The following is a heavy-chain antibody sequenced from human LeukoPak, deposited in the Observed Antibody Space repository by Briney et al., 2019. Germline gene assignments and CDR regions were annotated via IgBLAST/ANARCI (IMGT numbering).Heavy chain of an antibody. CDR1: GYTFTGYY. J-gene: IGHJ4*02. CDR3: ARARVGYSSSWYLDY. D-gene: IGHD6-13*01. Sequence: ASVKVSCKASGYTFTGYYMHWVRQAPGQGLEWMGWINPNSGGTNYAQKFQGRVTKTRDTSISTAYMELSRLRSDDTAVYYCARARVGYSSSWYLDYWGQGTLVTVSS. CDR2: INPNSGGT. V-gene: IGHV1-2*02.